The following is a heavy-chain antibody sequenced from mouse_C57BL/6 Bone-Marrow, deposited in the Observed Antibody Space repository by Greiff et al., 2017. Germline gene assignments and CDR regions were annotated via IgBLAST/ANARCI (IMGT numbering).Heavy chain of an antibody. Sequence: QVQLQQPGAELVKPGASVKLSCKASGYTFTSYWMQWVKQRPGQGLEWIGEIDPSDSYTNYNQKFKGKATLTVDTSSSTAYMQLSSLTSEDSAVYYCARFGGNFDYWGQGTTLTVSS. J-gene: IGHJ2*01. D-gene: IGHD1-1*02. V-gene: IGHV1-50*01. CDR1: GYTFTSYW. CDR3: ARFGGNFDY. CDR2: IDPSDSYT.